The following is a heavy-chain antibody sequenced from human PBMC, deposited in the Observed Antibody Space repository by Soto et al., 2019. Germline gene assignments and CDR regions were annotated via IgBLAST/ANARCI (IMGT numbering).Heavy chain of an antibody. D-gene: IGHD5-12*01. CDR1: GVSISTNNW. Sequence: SDTLSLTCAVSGVSISTNNWWSWVRQSPGKGLEWIAEIHHSGSTNYNPSLKSRVTISADNSKSQFSLKLTSVIAADTAVYYCARHGRWRWLQVDYWGQGTLVTVSS. V-gene: IGHV4-4*02. CDR2: IHHSGST. J-gene: IGHJ4*02. CDR3: ARHGRWRWLQVDY.